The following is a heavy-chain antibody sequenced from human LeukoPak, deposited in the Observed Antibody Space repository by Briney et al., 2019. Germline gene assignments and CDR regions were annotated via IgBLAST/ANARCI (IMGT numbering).Heavy chain of an antibody. Sequence: GGSLRLSCAASGFTFSSYTMNWVRQAPGKGLEWVSSISSSSSYIYYADSVKGRFTISRDNAKNSLYLQMNSLRAEDTAVYYCARSRNIPSYYYMDVWGKGTTVTVSS. J-gene: IGHJ6*03. CDR3: ARSRNIPSYYYMDV. V-gene: IGHV3-21*01. CDR2: ISSSSSYI. CDR1: GFTFSSYT. D-gene: IGHD2/OR15-2a*01.